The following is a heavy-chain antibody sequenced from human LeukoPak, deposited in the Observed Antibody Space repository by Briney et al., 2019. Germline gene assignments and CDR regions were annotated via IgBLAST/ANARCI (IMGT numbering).Heavy chain of an antibody. CDR2: VSNSGDYI. J-gene: IGHJ6*03. Sequence: GGSLRLSCAASGFSFSSYRMNWVRQAPGKGLEWVSSVSNSGDYIHYADSVKGRFTISRDNAKNSLYLQMDSLRVEDTAEYYCARDPYSGNYGAYYYYYMDVWGKGTTVTVSS. V-gene: IGHV3-21*06. CDR3: ARDPYSGNYGAYYYYYMDV. D-gene: IGHD1-26*01. CDR1: GFSFSSYR.